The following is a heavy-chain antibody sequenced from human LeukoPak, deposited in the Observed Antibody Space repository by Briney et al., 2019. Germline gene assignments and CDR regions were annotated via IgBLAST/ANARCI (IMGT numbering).Heavy chain of an antibody. CDR2: INPNSGGT. CDR1: GYTFTGYY. D-gene: IGHD3-9*01. J-gene: IGHJ3*02. V-gene: IGHV1-2*02. CDR3: AKGPKRYNILTGYFVIETAFDI. Sequence: ASVKVSCKASGYTFTGYYMHWVRRAPGQGLEWMGWINPNSGGTNHAQKFQGRVTMTRDTSISTAYMELSRLRADDTAVYYCAKGPKRYNILTGYFVIETAFDIWGQGTMVTVSS.